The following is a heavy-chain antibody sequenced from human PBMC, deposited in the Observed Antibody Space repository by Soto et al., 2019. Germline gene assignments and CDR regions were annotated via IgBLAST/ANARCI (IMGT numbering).Heavy chain of an antibody. V-gene: IGHV4-30-2*01. CDR3: AMVVNDRISDSEYYFES. CDR1: GDSISSGDYS. CDR2: IYHSGGV. J-gene: IGHJ4*02. D-gene: IGHD2-21*01. Sequence: QVQLQESGSGVLKPSETLSLTCAVSGDSISSGDYSWSWIRQPPGKGIEWIGYIYHSGGVYYNPSLKSRVSMSVDRSNNRFSLMLRSVTAADTATYYCAMVVNDRISDSEYYFESWGQGSLVSVSS.